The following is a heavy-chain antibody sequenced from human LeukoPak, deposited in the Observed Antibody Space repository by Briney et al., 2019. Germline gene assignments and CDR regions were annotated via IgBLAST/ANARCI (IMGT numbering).Heavy chain of an antibody. J-gene: IGHJ5*02. CDR2: MNPNSGNT. Sequence: ASVKVSCKASGYTFTSYDINWVRQATGQGLEWMGWMNPNSGNTGYAQKFQGRVTITRNTSISTAYMELTRLRSDDTAVYYCARGTVVVVSAAQLWFDPWGQGTLVTVSS. CDR3: ARGTVVVVSAAQLWFDP. CDR1: GYTFTSYD. D-gene: IGHD2-2*01. V-gene: IGHV1-8*03.